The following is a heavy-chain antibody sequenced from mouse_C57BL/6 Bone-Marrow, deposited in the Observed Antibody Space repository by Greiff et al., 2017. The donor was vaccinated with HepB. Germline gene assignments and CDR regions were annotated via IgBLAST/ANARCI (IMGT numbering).Heavy chain of an antibody. Sequence: EVQLQESGPGLVKPSQSLSLSCSVTGYSITSGYYWNWIRQPPGNKQEWMGYISYDGSNNDNPSLKNRISSTRDTSKNQFFLKLNSVTTEDTATYSCARGPPYYSNPFDYWGRGTALTVSS. CDR3: ARGPPYYSNPFDY. D-gene: IGHD2-5*01. CDR2: ISYDGSN. J-gene: IGHJ2*01. V-gene: IGHV3-6*01. CDR1: GYSITSGYY.